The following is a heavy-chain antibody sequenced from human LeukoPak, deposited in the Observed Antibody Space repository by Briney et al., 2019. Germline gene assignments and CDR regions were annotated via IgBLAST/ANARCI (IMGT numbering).Heavy chain of an antibody. V-gene: IGHV4-39*01. J-gene: IGHJ5*02. CDR3: ARRGGYNWFDR. Sequence: SETLSLTCTVSGGSISSSSYYWGWIRQPPGKGLEWIGSIYYSGSTYYNPSLKSRVTISVDTSKNQFSLKLSSVTAADTAVYYCARRGGYNWFDRWGQGTLVTVSS. CDR2: IYYSGST. CDR1: GGSISSSSYY. D-gene: IGHD1-26*01.